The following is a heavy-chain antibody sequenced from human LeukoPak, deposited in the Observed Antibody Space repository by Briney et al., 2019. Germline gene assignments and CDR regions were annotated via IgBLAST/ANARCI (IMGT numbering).Heavy chain of an antibody. CDR2: IYYSGST. D-gene: IGHD2-2*01. CDR3: AREGGYCSSTSCRNWFDP. CDR1: GGSIRSYY. V-gene: IGHV4-59*01. Sequence: TSETLSLTCTVSGGSIRSYYWSWIRQPPGKGLEWIGYIYYSGSTNYNPSLKSRVTIPVDTSKNQFSLKLSSETAADTAVYYCAREGGYCSSTSCRNWFDPWGQGTLVTVSS. J-gene: IGHJ5*02.